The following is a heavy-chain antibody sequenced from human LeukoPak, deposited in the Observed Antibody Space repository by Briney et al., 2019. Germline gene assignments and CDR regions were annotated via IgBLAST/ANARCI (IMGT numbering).Heavy chain of an antibody. J-gene: IGHJ5*02. D-gene: IGHD3-22*01. CDR3: ASGTYRYSSGYHNWFDP. Sequence: GASVKVSCKASGYTFTGYYMHWVRQAPGQGLEGMGWINPNSGGTNYAQKFQGRVTMTRDTSIRTAYMELSRLRSEDTAVYSCASGTYRYSSGYHNWFDPWGQGTLVTVSS. CDR1: GYTFTGYY. V-gene: IGHV1-2*02. CDR2: INPNSGGT.